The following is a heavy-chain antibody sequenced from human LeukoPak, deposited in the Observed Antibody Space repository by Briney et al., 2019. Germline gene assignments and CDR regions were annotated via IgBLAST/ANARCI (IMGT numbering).Heavy chain of an antibody. V-gene: IGHV3-48*01. CDR2: ISSSSTI. Sequence: GGSLRLSCAASGFTFSSYSMNWVRQAPGKGLEWVSYISSSSTIYYADSVKGRFTISRDNAKNSLYLQMNSLRAEDTAVYYCAKDLSMDVWGQGTTVTVSS. J-gene: IGHJ6*02. CDR3: AKDLSMDV. CDR1: GFTFSSYS.